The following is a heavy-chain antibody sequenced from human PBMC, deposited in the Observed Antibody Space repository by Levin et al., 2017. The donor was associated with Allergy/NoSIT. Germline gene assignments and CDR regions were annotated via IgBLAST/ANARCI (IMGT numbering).Heavy chain of an antibody. D-gene: IGHD6-13*01. J-gene: IGHJ5*02. CDR1: GGTFSSYA. CDR2: IIPIFGTA. CDR3: ARSMQLVLWFDP. Sequence: SVKVSCKASGGTFSSYAISWVRQAPGQGLEWMGGIIPIFGTANYAQKFQGRVTITADESTSTAYMELSSLRSEDTAVYYCARSMQLVLWFDPWGQGTLVTVSS. V-gene: IGHV1-69*13.